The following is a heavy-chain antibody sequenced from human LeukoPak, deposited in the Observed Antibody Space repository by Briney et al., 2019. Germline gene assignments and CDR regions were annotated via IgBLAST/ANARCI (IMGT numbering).Heavy chain of an antibody. CDR1: GGSISRYY. V-gene: IGHV4-59*01. J-gene: IGHJ4*02. CDR2: IYYSGST. Sequence: SETLSLTCTVSGGSISRYYWSWIRQPPGKGLEWIGYIYYSGSTNYNPSLKSRVTISVDTSKNQFSLKLISVTAADTAVYYCARDYICTSCYAAFGYWGQGTLVTVSS. CDR3: ARDYICTSCYAAFGY. D-gene: IGHD2-2*01.